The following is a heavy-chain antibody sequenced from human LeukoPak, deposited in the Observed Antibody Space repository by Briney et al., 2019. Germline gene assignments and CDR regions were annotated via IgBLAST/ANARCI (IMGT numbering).Heavy chain of an antibody. CDR1: GFTFSSYA. Sequence: GGSLRLSCAASGFTFSSYAMSWVRQAPGKGLEWVSAISGSGGSTYYADSVKGRFTISRDNSKNTLYLQMNSLRGEDTAVYYCAKSGGYALYYYYGMDVWGQGTTVTVSS. V-gene: IGHV3-23*01. D-gene: IGHD3-22*01. CDR3: AKSGGYALYYYYGMDV. J-gene: IGHJ6*02. CDR2: ISGSGGST.